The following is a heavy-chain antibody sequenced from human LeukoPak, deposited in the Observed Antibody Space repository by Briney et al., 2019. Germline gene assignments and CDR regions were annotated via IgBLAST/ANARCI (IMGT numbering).Heavy chain of an antibody. CDR2: IYTSGST. Sequence: SETLSLTCTVSGGSISSYYWSWIRQPAGKGPEWIGRIYTSGSTNYNPSLKSRVTISVDTSKNQFSLKLSSVTAADTAVYYCTSGTLSYYYMDVWGKGTTVTISS. D-gene: IGHD1-14*01. CDR3: TSGTLSYYYMDV. V-gene: IGHV4-4*07. CDR1: GGSISSYY. J-gene: IGHJ6*03.